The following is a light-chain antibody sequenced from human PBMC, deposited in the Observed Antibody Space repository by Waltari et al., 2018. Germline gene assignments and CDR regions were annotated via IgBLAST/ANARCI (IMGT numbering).Light chain of an antibody. J-gene: IGLJ2*01. V-gene: IGLV1-40*01. CDR3: QSYDSSLSGVV. CDR2: GTS. Sequence: QSVLTQPPSVSGAPGPRVTISCTGSSSNIGAGSDVHWYQQLPGTAPKLLIYGTSNRPSGVPDRFSGSKSGTSASLAITGLQAEDEADYYCQSYDSSLSGVVFGGGTKLTVL. CDR1: SSNIGAGSD.